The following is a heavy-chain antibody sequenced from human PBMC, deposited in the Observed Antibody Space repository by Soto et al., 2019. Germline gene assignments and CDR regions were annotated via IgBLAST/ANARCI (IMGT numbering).Heavy chain of an antibody. CDR1: GFTFSGSA. D-gene: IGHD1-7*01. CDR3: TRHTPELFLSSEDYYYYMDV. CDR2: IRSKANSYAT. V-gene: IGHV3-73*01. J-gene: IGHJ6*03. Sequence: PGGSLRLSCAASGFTFSGSAMHWVRQASGKGLEWVGRIRSKANSYATAYAASVKGRFTISRDDSKNTAYLQMNSLKTEDTAVYYCTRHTPELFLSSEDYYYYMDVWGKGTKVTVSS.